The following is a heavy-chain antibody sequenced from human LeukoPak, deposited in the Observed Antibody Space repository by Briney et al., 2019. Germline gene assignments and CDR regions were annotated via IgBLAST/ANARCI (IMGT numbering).Heavy chain of an antibody. Sequence: SSETLSLTCTVSGGSIISYYWSWIRQPPGKGLGWIGYIYYRGSTNYNPSLKSRVTISVDTSKNQFSLKLSSVTAADTAVYYCAKDAPIAGYYDSSGYLDYWGQGTLVTVSS. CDR2: IYYRGST. J-gene: IGHJ4*02. V-gene: IGHV4-59*01. CDR3: AKDAPIAGYYDSSGYLDY. CDR1: GGSIISYY. D-gene: IGHD3-22*01.